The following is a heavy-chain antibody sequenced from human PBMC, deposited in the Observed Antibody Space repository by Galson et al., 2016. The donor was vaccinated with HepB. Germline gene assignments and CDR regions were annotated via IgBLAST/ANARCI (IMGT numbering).Heavy chain of an antibody. V-gene: IGHV3-49*03. D-gene: IGHD3-10*01. CDR3: SRERPVGSYNGLGSYPNDF. CDR1: GFTFGDYA. Sequence: SLRLSCAASGFTFGDYALSWFRQAPGKGLEWVGFIRSKTYGVTSEYAASVNGRFTISRDDSKSIAYLQMNSLRTEDTAMYYCSRERPVGSYNGLGSYPNDFWGQGTQVTVSS. J-gene: IGHJ4*02. CDR2: IRSKTYGVTS.